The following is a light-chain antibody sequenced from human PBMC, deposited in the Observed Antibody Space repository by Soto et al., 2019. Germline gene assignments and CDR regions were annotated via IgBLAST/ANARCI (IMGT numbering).Light chain of an antibody. Sequence: DIQLTQSPSFLSASVGDRVTITCRASQGIYSHLAWYQQKPGKAPKLLIYAASTLQSGVPSRFSGSRSGTDFTLTVSSLQPDDFATYYCQHHNSYPLTFSGGTKVEIK. J-gene: IGKJ4*01. V-gene: IGKV1-9*01. CDR1: QGIYSH. CDR2: AAS. CDR3: QHHNSYPLT.